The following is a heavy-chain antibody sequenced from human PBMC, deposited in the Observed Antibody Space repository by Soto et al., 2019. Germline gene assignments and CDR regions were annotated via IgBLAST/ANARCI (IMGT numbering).Heavy chain of an antibody. CDR2: SSPYNGNT. CDR1: GYNFINNG. V-gene: IGHV1-18*01. CDR3: ARDSHAGVEAPSAMDY. D-gene: IGHD2-15*01. J-gene: IGHJ4*02. Sequence: QVQLVQSGAEVKKPGASVKVSCKASGYNFINNGISWVRQAPGQVLEWMGWSSPYNGNTNYAQKFQGRVTMTTDSATSKAYMELRSLRSGDTAVYYCARDSHAGVEAPSAMDYWGQGTLVTVSS.